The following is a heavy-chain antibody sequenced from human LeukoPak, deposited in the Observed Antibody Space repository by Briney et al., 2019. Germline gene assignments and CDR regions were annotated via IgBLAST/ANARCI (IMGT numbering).Heavy chain of an antibody. CDR1: GFTFSSYG. V-gene: IGHV3-30*18. Sequence: GGSLRLSCAASGFTFSSYGMHWARQAPGKGLEWVAVISYDGSNTYYADSVKGRFTISRDNSKNTLYLQMNSLRAEDTAVYYCAKDLYLTGYSFDYWGQGTLVTVSS. J-gene: IGHJ4*02. CDR3: AKDLYLTGYSFDY. D-gene: IGHD3-9*01. CDR2: ISYDGSNT.